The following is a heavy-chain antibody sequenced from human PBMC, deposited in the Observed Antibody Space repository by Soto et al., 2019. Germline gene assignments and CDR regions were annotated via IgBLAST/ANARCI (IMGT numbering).Heavy chain of an antibody. CDR1: GYIVTNYG. CDR2: ISGYSGNA. Sequence: QVQLVQSGAEVKKPGATVKVSCKASGYIVTNYGINWVRQAPGQGLEWMGCISGYSGNAYYAQKLQDRVTMTTDTSTTTAYMELRRLRSDDTAVYYCARGGGAFDIWGQGTMVTVSS. J-gene: IGHJ3*02. CDR3: ARGGGAFDI. V-gene: IGHV1-18*01.